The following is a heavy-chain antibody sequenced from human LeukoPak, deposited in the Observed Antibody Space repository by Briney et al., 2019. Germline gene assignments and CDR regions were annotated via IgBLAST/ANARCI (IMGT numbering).Heavy chain of an antibody. CDR3: ARRGSGWYYFDY. V-gene: IGHV4-59*01. CDR1: GGSISSYY. CDR2: IYYSGST. Sequence: KPSETLSLTCTVSGGSISSYYWSWIRQPPGKGLEWIGYIYYSGSTNYNPSLKSRVTISVDTSKNQFSLKLSSVTAADTAVDYCARRGSGWYYFDYWGQGRLVTVSS. D-gene: IGHD6-19*01. J-gene: IGHJ4*02.